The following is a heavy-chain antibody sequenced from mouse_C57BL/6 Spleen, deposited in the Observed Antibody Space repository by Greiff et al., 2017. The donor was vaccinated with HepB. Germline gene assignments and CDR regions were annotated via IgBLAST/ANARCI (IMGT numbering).Heavy chain of an antibody. CDR1: GYTFTSYG. Sequence: VQGVESGAELARPGASVKLSCKASGYTFTSYGISWVKQRTGQGLEWIGEIYPRSGNTYYNEKFKGKATLTADKSSSTAYMELRSLTSEDSAVYFCARSTVVAPAYWGQGTLVTVSA. D-gene: IGHD1-1*01. V-gene: IGHV1-81*01. CDR3: ARSTVVAPAY. J-gene: IGHJ3*01. CDR2: IYPRSGNT.